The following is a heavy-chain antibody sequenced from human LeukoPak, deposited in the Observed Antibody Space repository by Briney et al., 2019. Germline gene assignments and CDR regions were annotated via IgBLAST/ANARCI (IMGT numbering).Heavy chain of an antibody. CDR1: GGSLSSYY. D-gene: IGHD3-10*01. CDR2: IYTSGST. Sequence: SETLSLTCPVSGGSLSSYYWSWIRQPAGKGLEWIARIYTSGSTNYNPSLKSRVTKSVDTSKNQFSLKLTSVTAADTAVYYCASDRYGSGSYYKSWFDPWGQGTLVTVSS. CDR3: ASDRYGSGSYYKSWFDP. V-gene: IGHV4-4*07. J-gene: IGHJ5*02.